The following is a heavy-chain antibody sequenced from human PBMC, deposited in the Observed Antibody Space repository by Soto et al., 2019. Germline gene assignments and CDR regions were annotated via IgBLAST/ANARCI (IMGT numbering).Heavy chain of an antibody. CDR1: GFTFSSYA. CDR3: ARDLAYCGGDCYSSFDY. Sequence: GGSLTISCAAYGFTFSSYAMHWVRQAPGKGLEWVAVISYDGSNKYYADSVKGRFTISRDNSKNTLYLQMNSLRAEDTAVYYCARDLAYCGGDCYSSFDYWGQGT. D-gene: IGHD2-21*02. CDR2: ISYDGSNK. V-gene: IGHV3-30-3*01. J-gene: IGHJ4*02.